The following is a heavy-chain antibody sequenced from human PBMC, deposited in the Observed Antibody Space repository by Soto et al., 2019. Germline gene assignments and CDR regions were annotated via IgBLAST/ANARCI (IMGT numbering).Heavy chain of an antibody. CDR1: GFSLSTGGVG. J-gene: IGHJ4*02. D-gene: IGHD1-7*01. CDR3: ATRSASHLELRD. CDR2: IFWDHDK. V-gene: IGHV2-5*02. Sequence: QITLKESGPTLVKPTQTLTLTCTFSGFSLSTGGVGVGWIRQPPGKALEWLGFIFWDHDKRYSPSLKSRLTITKDTCKNQVVLKTTTLDPLDTATYYCATRSASHLELRDWGPGVLVTVPS.